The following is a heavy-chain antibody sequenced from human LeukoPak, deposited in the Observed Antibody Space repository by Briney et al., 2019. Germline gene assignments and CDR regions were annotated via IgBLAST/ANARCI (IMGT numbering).Heavy chain of an antibody. J-gene: IGHJ6*03. Sequence: SETLSLTCTLSGGSISSGSYYGSWIRQPAGKGLEWIGRIYTSGSTNYNPSLKSRVTISVDTSKNQFSLKPSSVTAADTAVYYCARDVGAYSYAREGFYYMDVCGKGTTVTVSS. CDR3: ARDVGAYSYAREGFYYMDV. CDR2: IYTSGST. D-gene: IGHD5-18*01. CDR1: GGSISSGSYY. V-gene: IGHV4-61*02.